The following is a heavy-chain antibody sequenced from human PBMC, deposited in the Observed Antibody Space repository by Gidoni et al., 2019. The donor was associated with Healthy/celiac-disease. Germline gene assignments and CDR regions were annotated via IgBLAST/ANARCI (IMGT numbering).Heavy chain of an antibody. CDR3: AIDLGSCSSTSCQYYYYGMDV. J-gene: IGHJ6*02. CDR1: GDAFTGYE. CDR2: INPNSGGT. D-gene: IGHD2-2*01. Sequence: QVQLVQAGAEEKKPGAAVKVSCKAAGDAFTGYERHWVRQAPGHGLEWRGWINPNSGGTNYAQKFPGRVTMTRDTSISTAYMELRRLRSDDTAVYYCAIDLGSCSSTSCQYYYYGMDVWGQGTTVTVSS. V-gene: IGHV1-2*02.